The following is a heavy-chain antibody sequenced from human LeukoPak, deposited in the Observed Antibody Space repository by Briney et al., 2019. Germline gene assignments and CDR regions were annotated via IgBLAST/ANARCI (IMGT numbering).Heavy chain of an antibody. CDR3: ARDGGYIVVVPAGPYVLPPMDV. CDR1: GGSISSYY. Sequence: SETLSLTCTVSGGSISSYYWSWIRQPAGKGLEWIGRIYTSGSTNYNPSLKSRVTMSVDTSKNQFSLKLSSVTAADTAVYYCARDGGYIVVVPAGPYVLPPMDVWGKGTTVTVSS. CDR2: IYTSGST. D-gene: IGHD2-2*01. V-gene: IGHV4-4*07. J-gene: IGHJ6*04.